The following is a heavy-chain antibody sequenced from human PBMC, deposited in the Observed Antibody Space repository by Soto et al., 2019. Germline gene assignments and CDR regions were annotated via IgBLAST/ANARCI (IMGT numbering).Heavy chain of an antibody. CDR1: GYTFTNNV. J-gene: IGHJ4*02. D-gene: IGHD5-18*01. V-gene: IGHV1-3*01. CDR2: VNAGNDNT. Sequence: QVHLVQSGAEVKKPGASVKVSCRTSGYTFTNNVIHWVRQAPGQRLEWIGWVNAGNDNTKWSREFQGRLTLTKDTSATTAYMELSSLTPEDTAIYFCAREVPYGYSRSDYWGQGTLVTVSS. CDR3: AREVPYGYSRSDY.